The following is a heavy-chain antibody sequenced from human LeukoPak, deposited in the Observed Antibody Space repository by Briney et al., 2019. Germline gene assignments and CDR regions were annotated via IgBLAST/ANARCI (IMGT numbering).Heavy chain of an antibody. Sequence: SETLSLTCTVSGGSTTNNNYYWDWIRQPPGKGLEWIGDLYYSGSTHYNPSLKSRVTISVDTSKNQFSLKLSSVTAADTAVYYCARCSSTSCYLLDYWGQGTLVTVSS. CDR3: ARCSSTSCYLLDY. CDR1: GGSTTNNNYY. J-gene: IGHJ4*02. D-gene: IGHD2-2*01. CDR2: LYYSGST. V-gene: IGHV4-39*01.